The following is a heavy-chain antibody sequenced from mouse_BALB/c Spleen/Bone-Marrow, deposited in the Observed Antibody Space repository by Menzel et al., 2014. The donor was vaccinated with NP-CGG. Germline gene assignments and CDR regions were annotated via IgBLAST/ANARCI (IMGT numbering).Heavy chain of an antibody. Sequence: VQVVESGPGLVAPSQSLSITCTVSGFSLTSYSVHWVRQPPGKGLEWLGVIWAGGSTNYNSALMSKLSISKDNSKSXVFLKMSNLQTDDTAMFYCARDDDSYAMDYWCQGTSVTVSS. CDR3: ARDDDSYAMDY. CDR1: GFSLTSYS. CDR2: IWAGGST. D-gene: IGHD2-3*01. V-gene: IGHV2-9*02. J-gene: IGHJ4*01.